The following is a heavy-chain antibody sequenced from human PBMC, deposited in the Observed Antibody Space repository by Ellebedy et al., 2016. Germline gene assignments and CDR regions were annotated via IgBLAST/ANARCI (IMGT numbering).Heavy chain of an antibody. CDR2: LYSSGTI. D-gene: IGHD6-19*01. CDR3: ARGNAVPGPEPLDY. V-gene: IGHV3-66*01. CDR1: GFTVSGNY. J-gene: IGHJ4*02. Sequence: GESLKISCAASGFTVSGNYMSWVRQAPGKGLEWVSTLYSSGTIYYADSVKGRFTISRDNSKNTLYLQMNSLRAEDTAVYYCARGNAVPGPEPLDYWGQGTLVTVSS.